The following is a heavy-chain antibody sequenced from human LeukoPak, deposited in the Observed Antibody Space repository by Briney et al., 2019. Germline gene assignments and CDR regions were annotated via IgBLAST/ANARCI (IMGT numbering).Heavy chain of an antibody. Sequence: SETLSLTCAVYGGSFSGYYWSWIRQPPGKGLEWIGEINHSGSTNYNPSLKCRVTISVDTSKNQFSLKLSSVTAADTAVYYCARAAQWLLFDYWGQGTLVTVSS. CDR2: INHSGST. CDR1: GGSFSGYY. CDR3: ARAAQWLLFDY. J-gene: IGHJ4*02. D-gene: IGHD3-22*01. V-gene: IGHV4-34*01.